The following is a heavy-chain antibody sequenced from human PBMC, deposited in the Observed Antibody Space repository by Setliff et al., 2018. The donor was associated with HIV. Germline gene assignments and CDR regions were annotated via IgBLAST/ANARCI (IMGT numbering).Heavy chain of an antibody. D-gene: IGHD2-8*01. CDR3: ARGPRCTNGVCYYYFDY. CDR2: INPNSGGT. Sequence: GASVKVSCKASGHTFTGYYMHWVRQAPGQGLEWMGRINPNSGGTNYAQKFQGRVTMTRDTSISTAYMELRRLRSDDTAVYYCARGPRCTNGVCYYYFDYWGQGTLVTVSS. J-gene: IGHJ4*02. V-gene: IGHV1-2*06. CDR1: GHTFTGYY.